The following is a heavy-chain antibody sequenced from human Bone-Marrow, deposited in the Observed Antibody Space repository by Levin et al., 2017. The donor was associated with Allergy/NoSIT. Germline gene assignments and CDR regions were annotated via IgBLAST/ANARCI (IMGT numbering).Heavy chain of an antibody. D-gene: IGHD3-9*01. CDR2: ISSNGGST. V-gene: IGHV3-64D*06. Sequence: GESLKISCSASGFTFSSYAMHWVRQAPGKGLEYVSAISSNGGSTYYADSVKGRFTISRDNSKNTLYLQMSSLRAEDTAVYYCVKDYRYYDILTGYSSPPDAFDIWGQGTMVTVSS. CDR1: GFTFSSYA. J-gene: IGHJ3*02. CDR3: VKDYRYYDILTGYSSPPDAFDI.